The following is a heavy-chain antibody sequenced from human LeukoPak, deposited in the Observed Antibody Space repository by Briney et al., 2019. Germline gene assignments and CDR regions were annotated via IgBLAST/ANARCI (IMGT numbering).Heavy chain of an antibody. V-gene: IGHV3-53*01. J-gene: IGHJ6*03. Sequence: PGGSLRLSCSASGFTVSSNYMSWVRQAPGKGLEWVSLIYCTGSTYYADSVRGRFTLCRDNSKNTLYRQMNSLRHEDTAVYYCARDSSYYYYYLDVWGKGATGIVSS. CDR3: ARDSSYYYYYLDV. CDR1: GFTVSSNY. CDR2: IYCTGST.